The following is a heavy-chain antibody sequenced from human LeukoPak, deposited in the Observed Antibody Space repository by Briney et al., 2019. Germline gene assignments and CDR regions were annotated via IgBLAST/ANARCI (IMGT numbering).Heavy chain of an antibody. J-gene: IGHJ6*03. CDR2: IYYSGST. CDR1: GGSISSSSYY. D-gene: IGHD3-3*01. Sequence: SETLSLTCTVSGGSISSSSYYWGWIRQPPGKGLEWIGSIYYSGSTYYNPSLKSRVTISVDTSKNQFSLKLSSVTAADTAVYYCARGFWSGYSARYYYYMDVWGKGTTVTVSS. V-gene: IGHV4-39*07. CDR3: ARGFWSGYSARYYYYMDV.